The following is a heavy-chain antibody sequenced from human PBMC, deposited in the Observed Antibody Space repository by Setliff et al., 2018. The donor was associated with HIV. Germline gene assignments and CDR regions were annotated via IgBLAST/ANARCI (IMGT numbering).Heavy chain of an antibody. Sequence: SETLSLTCTVSGGSASNSRYYWAWIRQHPGKGLEYIGSIHYNEKTYYNPSLKSRVTISIDTSKNQFSLNLTSVTAADTAVYYCASRVYYYDSNNFLLEEGFDPWGQGALVTVSS. CDR3: ASRVYYYDSNNFLLEEGFDP. J-gene: IGHJ5*02. V-gene: IGHV4-39*01. D-gene: IGHD3-22*01. CDR2: IHYNEKT. CDR1: GGSASNSRYY.